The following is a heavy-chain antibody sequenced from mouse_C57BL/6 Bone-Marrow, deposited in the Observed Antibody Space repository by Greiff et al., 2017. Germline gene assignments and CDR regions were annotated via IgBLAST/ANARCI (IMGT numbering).Heavy chain of an antibody. D-gene: IGHD1-1*01. CDR3: AREGDTHGSSYRGFFDY. CDR2: IDPSDSYT. J-gene: IGHJ2*01. CDR1: GYTFTSYW. Sequence: QVQLQQPGAELVRPGTSVKLSCKASGYTFTSYWMHWVKQRPGQGLEWIGVIDPSDSYTNYNQKFKGKATLTVDTSSSTAYMQLSRLTSEDSAVYYCAREGDTHGSSYRGFFDYWGQGTTLTVSS. V-gene: IGHV1-59*01.